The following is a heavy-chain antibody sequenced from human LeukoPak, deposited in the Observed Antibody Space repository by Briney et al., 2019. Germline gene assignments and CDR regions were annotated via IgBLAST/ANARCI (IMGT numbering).Heavy chain of an antibody. V-gene: IGHV4-61*02. CDR2: IYTSGST. J-gene: IGHJ6*03. CDR3: AREVWTSMVREVGSYYYYMDV. CDR1: GYSISSGYY. D-gene: IGHD3-10*01. Sequence: SETLSLTCTVSGYSISSGYYWSWIRQPAGKGLEWIGRIYTSGSTNYNPSLKSRVTISVDTSKNQFSLKLSSVTAADTAVYYCAREVWTSMVREVGSYYYYMDVWGKGTTVTISS.